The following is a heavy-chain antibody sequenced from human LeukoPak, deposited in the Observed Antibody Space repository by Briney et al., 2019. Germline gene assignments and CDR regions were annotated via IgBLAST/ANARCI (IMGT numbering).Heavy chain of an antibody. CDR1: GFTFSSYG. CDR2: ISYDGGNK. J-gene: IGHJ6*02. Sequence: PGRSLRLSCAASGFTFSSYGVHWVRQAPGKGLAWVAVISYDGGNKYYADSVKGRFTISRDNAKNSLYLQMNSLRAEDTAVYYCARDLTPLIQLWPRSVDYNYGMDVWGQGTTVTVSS. D-gene: IGHD5-24*01. CDR3: ARDLTPLIQLWPRSVDYNYGMDV. V-gene: IGHV3-30*03.